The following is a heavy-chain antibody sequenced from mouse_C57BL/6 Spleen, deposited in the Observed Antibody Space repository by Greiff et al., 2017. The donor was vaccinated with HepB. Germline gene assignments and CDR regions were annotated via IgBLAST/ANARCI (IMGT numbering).Heavy chain of an antibody. Sequence: VQLQQSGPELVKPGASVKISCKASGYSFTGYYMNWVKQSPEKSLEWIGEINPSTGGTTYNQKFKAKATLTVDKSSSTAYMQLKSLTSEDSAVYYCARGITTVVAPGFDYWGQGTTLTVSS. CDR1: GYSFTGYY. V-gene: IGHV1-42*01. CDR2: INPSTGGT. CDR3: ARGITTVVAPGFDY. D-gene: IGHD1-1*01. J-gene: IGHJ2*01.